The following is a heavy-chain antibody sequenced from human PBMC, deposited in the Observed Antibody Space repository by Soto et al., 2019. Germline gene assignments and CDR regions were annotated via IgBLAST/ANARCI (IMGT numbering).Heavy chain of an antibody. J-gene: IGHJ4*02. V-gene: IGHV3-30*03. CDR3: RAVPINNDNTPFLDY. CDR1: GFTFRTYG. CDR2: ISDDGSQK. D-gene: IGHD6-19*01. Sequence: PGGSLRLSCAASGFTFRTYGMHWVRQAPGKGLEWVAFISDDGSQKYYGDSVKGRFTISRDNSKNTLFLQMNSLRPEDTAVYYSRAVPINNDNTPFLDYWGQGALVTV.